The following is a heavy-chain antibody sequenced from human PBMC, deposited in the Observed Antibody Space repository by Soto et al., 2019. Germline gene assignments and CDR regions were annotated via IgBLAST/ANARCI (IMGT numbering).Heavy chain of an antibody. J-gene: IGHJ4*02. CDR3: ARTDPYYYDSSGYSRFDY. Sequence: KVSCKASGGTFSSYAISWVRQAPGQGLEWMGGIIPIFGTANYAQKFQGRVTITADESTSTAYMELSSLRSEDTAVYYCARTDPYYYDSSGYSRFDYWGQGTLVTVSS. CDR2: IIPIFGTA. CDR1: GGTFSSYA. D-gene: IGHD3-22*01. V-gene: IGHV1-69*01.